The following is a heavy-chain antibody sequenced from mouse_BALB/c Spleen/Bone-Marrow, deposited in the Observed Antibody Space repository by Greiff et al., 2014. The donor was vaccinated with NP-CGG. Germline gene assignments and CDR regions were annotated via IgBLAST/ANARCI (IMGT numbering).Heavy chain of an antibody. J-gene: IGHJ2*01. Sequence: VQLQQSGTELVRPRTSVKISCKASGYAFTNYWLGWVKQRPGHGLEWIGDIYPGSGNTYYNEKFKGKATLTADKSSSTAYMQLSGLTSEDSAVYFCTRRRSLDYWGQGTTLTVSS. CDR2: IYPGSGNT. CDR1: GYAFTNYW. CDR3: TRRRSLDY. V-gene: IGHV1-63*01.